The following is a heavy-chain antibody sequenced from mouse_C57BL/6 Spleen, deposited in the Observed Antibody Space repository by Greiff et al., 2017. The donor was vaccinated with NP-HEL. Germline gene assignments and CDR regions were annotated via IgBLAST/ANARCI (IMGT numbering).Heavy chain of an antibody. J-gene: IGHJ1*03. CDR3: ARAPGNGYFDV. Sequence: EVHLVESGPGLVKPSQSLSLTCSVTGYSITSGYYWNWIRQFPGNKLEWMGYISYDGSNNYNPSLKNRISITRDTSKNQFFLKLNSVTTEDTATYYCARAPGNGYFDVGGTGTTVTVSS. CDR1: GYSITSGYY. CDR2: ISYDGSN. V-gene: IGHV3-6*01.